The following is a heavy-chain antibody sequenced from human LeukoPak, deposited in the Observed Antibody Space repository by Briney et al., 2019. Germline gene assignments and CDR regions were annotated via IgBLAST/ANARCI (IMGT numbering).Heavy chain of an antibody. CDR1: GGSISSYY. V-gene: IGHV4-4*07. Sequence: ETLSLTCTVSGGSISSYYWSWIRQPAGKGLEWIGRIYTSGSTNYNPSLKSRVTMSVDTSKNQFSLKLSSATAADTAVYYCARSTYCSSTSCYADHYYYYYMDVWGKGTTVTVSS. D-gene: IGHD2-2*01. CDR3: ARSTYCSSTSCYADHYYYYYMDV. J-gene: IGHJ6*03. CDR2: IYTSGST.